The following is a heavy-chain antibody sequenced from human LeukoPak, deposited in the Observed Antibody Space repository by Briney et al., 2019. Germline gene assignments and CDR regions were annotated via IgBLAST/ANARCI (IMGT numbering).Heavy chain of an antibody. D-gene: IGHD1-26*01. CDR2: ISGSGGST. CDR3: AKRDSKWELLPRRDKCNWFDP. CDR1: GFTFSSYA. J-gene: IGHJ5*02. V-gene: IGHV3-23*01. Sequence: PGGSLRLSCAASGFTFSSYAMSWVRLAPGKGLESVSAISGSGGSTYYADSVKGRFTISRDNSKNTLYLQMNSLRAEDTAVYYCAKRDSKWELLPRRDKCNWFDPWGQGTLVTVSS.